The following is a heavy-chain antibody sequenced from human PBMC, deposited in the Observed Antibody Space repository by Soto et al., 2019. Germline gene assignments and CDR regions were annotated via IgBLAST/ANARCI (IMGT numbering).Heavy chain of an antibody. CDR3: ARDQSYGSGSYYFNWFDP. CDR1: GGTFSSYT. V-gene: IGHV1-69*04. J-gene: IGHJ5*02. CDR2: IIPILGIA. Sequence: SVKVSCKASGGTFSSYTISWVRQAPGQGLEWMGRIIPILGIANYAQKFQGRVTITADKSTSTAYMELSSLRSEDTAVYYCARDQSYGSGSYYFNWFDPWGQGTLVTVSS. D-gene: IGHD3-10*01.